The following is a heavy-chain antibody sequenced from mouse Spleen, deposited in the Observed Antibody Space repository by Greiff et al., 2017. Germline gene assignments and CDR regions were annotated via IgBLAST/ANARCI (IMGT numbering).Heavy chain of an antibody. CDR3: ARREARATYPDY. V-gene: IGHV1-59*01. CDR2: IDPSDSYT. Sequence: QVQLQQPGAELVRPGTSVKLSCKASGYTFTSYWMHWVKQRPGQGLEWIGVIDPSDSYTNYNQKFKGKATLTVDTSSSTAYMQLSSLTSEDSAVYYCARREARATYPDYWGQGTTLTVSS. D-gene: IGHD3-1*01. J-gene: IGHJ2*01. CDR1: GYTFTSYW.